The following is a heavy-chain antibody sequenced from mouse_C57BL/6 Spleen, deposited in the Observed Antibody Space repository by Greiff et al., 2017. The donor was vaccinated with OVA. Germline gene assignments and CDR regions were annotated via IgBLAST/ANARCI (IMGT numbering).Heavy chain of an antibody. CDR1: GYTFTDYN. CDR3: ARVTTVNFDY. D-gene: IGHD1-1*01. J-gene: IGHJ2*01. V-gene: IGHV1-22*01. Sequence: EVQLVESGPELVKPGASVKMSCKASGYTFTDYNMHWVKQSHGKSLEWIGYINPNNGGTSYNQKFKGKATLTVNKSSSTAYMELRSLTSEDSAVYYCARVTTVNFDYWGQGTTLTVSS. CDR2: INPNNGGT.